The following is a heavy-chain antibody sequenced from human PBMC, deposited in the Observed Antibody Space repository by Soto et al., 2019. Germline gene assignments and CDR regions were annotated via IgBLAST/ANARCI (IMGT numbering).Heavy chain of an antibody. V-gene: IGHV6-1*01. CDR3: ARAQHVLLWFGELLDWFDP. D-gene: IGHD3-10*01. CDR1: GDSVSTNSAA. J-gene: IGHJ5*02. Sequence: SQTLSRTCVISGDSVSTNSAAWNWIRQSPSRGLEWLGRTYYRSKWYNEYAVSVKSRITINPDTSKNQVSLQLNAVTPEDTAVYYCARAQHVLLWFGELLDWFDPWGQGTLVTVSS. CDR2: TYYRSKWYN.